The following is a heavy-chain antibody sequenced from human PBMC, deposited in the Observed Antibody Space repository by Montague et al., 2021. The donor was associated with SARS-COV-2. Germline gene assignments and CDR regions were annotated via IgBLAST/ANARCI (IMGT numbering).Heavy chain of an antibody. CDR3: ARHLRVTTVTSNMYHYAMDV. CDR2: IYYSGST. V-gene: IGHV4-59*08. D-gene: IGHD4-11*01. CDR1: GDSISNYS. Sequence: SETLSLTCSVSGDSISNYSWSWIRQSPGKGLEWIAYIYYSGSTNYNPSLTSRATISVDTSKNQVSLTLTSVTAADTAVYYCARHLRVTTVTSNMYHYAMDVWGQGTTVTVSS. J-gene: IGHJ6*02.